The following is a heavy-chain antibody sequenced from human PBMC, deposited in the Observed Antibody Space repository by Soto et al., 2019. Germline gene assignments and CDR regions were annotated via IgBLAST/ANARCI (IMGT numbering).Heavy chain of an antibody. V-gene: IGHV3-53*04. Sequence: EVQLVESGGGLVQPGGSLRLSCAASGFTVSSNYMSWVRQAPGKGLEWVSVIYSDGSTYYADSVKGRFTISRHNSKNTLYLQMXXXXAXDTAVYYCARDPYYDSSGYLASNGMDVWGQGTTVTVSS. D-gene: IGHD3-22*01. CDR3: ARDPYYDSSGYLASNGMDV. CDR2: IYSDGST. CDR1: GFTVSSNY. J-gene: IGHJ6*02.